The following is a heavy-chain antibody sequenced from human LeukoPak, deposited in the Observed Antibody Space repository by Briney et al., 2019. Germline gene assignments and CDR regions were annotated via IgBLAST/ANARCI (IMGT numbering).Heavy chain of an antibody. V-gene: IGHV4-59*08. J-gene: IGHJ5*02. CDR3: TSSSGPPPDNWFDP. Sequence: MSSETLSLTCTVSGGSISSYYWSWIRQPPGKGLEWIGYIYYSGSTNYNPSLKSRVTISVDTSKNQFSLKLSSVTAADTAVYYCTSSSGPPPDNWFDPWGQGTLVTVSS. CDR2: IYYSGST. D-gene: IGHD6-19*01. CDR1: GGSISSYY.